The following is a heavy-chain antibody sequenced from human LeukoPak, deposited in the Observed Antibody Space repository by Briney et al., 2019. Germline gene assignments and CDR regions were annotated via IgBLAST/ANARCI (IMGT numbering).Heavy chain of an antibody. J-gene: IGHJ6*03. D-gene: IGHD1-26*01. Sequence: ASVKVSCKASGYTFTAYYMHWVRQAPGQGLEWMGWINPNSGGTNYAQKFQGRVTMTRDTSISTAYMELSRLRSDDTAVYYCARGNRGATSYYYYYMDVWGKGTTVTVSS. V-gene: IGHV1-2*02. CDR3: ARGNRGATSYYYYYMDV. CDR2: INPNSGGT. CDR1: GYTFTAYY.